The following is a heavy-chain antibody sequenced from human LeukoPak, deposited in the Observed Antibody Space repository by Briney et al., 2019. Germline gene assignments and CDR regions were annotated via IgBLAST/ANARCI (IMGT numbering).Heavy chain of an antibody. CDR3: ARVRGFCGGGKCYPYYFDY. CDR2: ISGSTGNT. CDR1: GFTFSSYA. J-gene: IGHJ4*02. D-gene: IGHD2-15*01. V-gene: IGHV3-23*01. Sequence: GGSLRLSCVASGFTFSSYAMSWVRQSPGKGLEWVSTISGSTGNTYYADSVKGRFAISRDNSKNTLYLQMNSLRVEDTAVYFCARVRGFCGGGKCYPYYFDYWGQGTLVTVSS.